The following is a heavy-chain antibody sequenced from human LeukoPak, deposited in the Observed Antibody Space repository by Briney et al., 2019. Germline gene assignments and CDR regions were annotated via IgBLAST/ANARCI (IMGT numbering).Heavy chain of an antibody. Sequence: PSETLSLTCTVSGGSISSYYWSWIRQPPGKGLEWIGYIYYSGSTNYNPSLKSRVTISVDTSKNQFSLKLSSVTAADTAVYYCARHPRIVYFDYWGQGTLVTVSS. J-gene: IGHJ4*02. CDR3: ARHPRIVYFDY. CDR1: GGSISSYY. D-gene: IGHD2/OR15-2a*01. V-gene: IGHV4-59*01. CDR2: IYYSGST.